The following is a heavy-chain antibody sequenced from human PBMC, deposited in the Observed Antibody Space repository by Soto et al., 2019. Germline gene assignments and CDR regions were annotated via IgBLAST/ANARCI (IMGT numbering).Heavy chain of an antibody. CDR1: GGSISSYY. CDR2: IYTSGST. Sequence: SETLSLTCTVSGGSISSYYWSWIRQPAGKGLEWIGRIYTSGSTNYNPSLKSRVTMSVDTSKNQFSLKLSSVTAADTAVYYCAREDTIFGVVTYDAFDIWGQGTMVTVS. J-gene: IGHJ3*02. V-gene: IGHV4-4*07. CDR3: AREDTIFGVVTYDAFDI. D-gene: IGHD3-3*01.